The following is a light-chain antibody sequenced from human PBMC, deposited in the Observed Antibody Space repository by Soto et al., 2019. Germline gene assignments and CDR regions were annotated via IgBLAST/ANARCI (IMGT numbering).Light chain of an antibody. CDR3: QQYGGSPRT. CDR2: GAS. J-gene: IGKJ1*01. Sequence: ALTQSPGTLSSSPGERAALSCRGSQSVSSNYLAWYQQKRGQAPRLLIHGASNRATGIPDRFSGSGSGTDFTLTITRLEPEDFAVYYCQQYGGSPRTFGQGTKVDIK. CDR1: QSVSSNY. V-gene: IGKV3-20*01.